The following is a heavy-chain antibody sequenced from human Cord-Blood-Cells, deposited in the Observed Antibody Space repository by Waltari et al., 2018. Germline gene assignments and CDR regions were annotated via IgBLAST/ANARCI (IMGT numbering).Heavy chain of an antibody. CDR3: AKVPDYGDYEKGAFDI. J-gene: IGHJ3*02. CDR2: ISGSGGST. Sequence: EVQLSESGGGLVQPGGSLRLSCAASGFTFSSYAMSWGGQAPGKGLEWVSAISGSGGSTYYADSVKGQFTISRDNSKNTLYLQMNSLRAEDTAVYYCAKVPDYGDYEKGAFDIWGQGTMVTVSS. V-gene: IGHV3-23*01. D-gene: IGHD4-17*01. CDR1: GFTFSSYA.